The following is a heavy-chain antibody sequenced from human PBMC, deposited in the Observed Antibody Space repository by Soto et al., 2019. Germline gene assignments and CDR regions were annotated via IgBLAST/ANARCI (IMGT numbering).Heavy chain of an antibody. CDR1: GFTFSDYY. CDR2: ISSSGSTI. J-gene: IGHJ4*02. D-gene: IGHD2-21*02. V-gene: IGHV3-11*01. Sequence: LRLSCAASGFTFSDYYMSWIRQAPGKGLEWVSYISSSGSTIYYADSVKGRFTISRDNAKNSLYLQMNSLRAEDMAVYYCARDGVQYCGGDCFGVGIDYWGQGTLVTVSS. CDR3: ARDGVQYCGGDCFGVGIDY.